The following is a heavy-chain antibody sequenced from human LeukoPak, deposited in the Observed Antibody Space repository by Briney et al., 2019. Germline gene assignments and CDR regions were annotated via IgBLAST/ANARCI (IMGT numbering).Heavy chain of an antibody. CDR1: GGSISSSSYY. J-gene: IGHJ4*02. CDR2: IYYSGST. D-gene: IGHD2-2*01. CDR3: ARQLVVVVPAEFDY. V-gene: IGHV4-39*01. Sequence: PSETLSLTCTVSGGSISSSSYYWGWIRQPPGKGLEWIGGIYYSGSTYYNPSLKSRVTISVDTSKNQFSLKLTSMTAADTAVYYCARQLVVVVPAEFDYWGQGTLVTVS.